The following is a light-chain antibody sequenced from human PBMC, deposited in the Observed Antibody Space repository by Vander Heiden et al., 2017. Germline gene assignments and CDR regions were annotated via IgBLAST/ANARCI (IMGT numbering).Light chain of an antibody. CDR3: MRGTHWPYT. CDR2: EVA. Sequence: DVVMTQSPPSLPVTVGQPASISCRSSQGVVYGDGNTYLNWFQQRPGQSTRRLIYEVADRDSGVPDRVSGSGSGTDFTLKISRVEAEDVGVYYCMRGTHWPYTFGQGTKLEIK. CDR1: QGVVYGDGNTY. J-gene: IGKJ2*01. V-gene: IGKV2-30*01.